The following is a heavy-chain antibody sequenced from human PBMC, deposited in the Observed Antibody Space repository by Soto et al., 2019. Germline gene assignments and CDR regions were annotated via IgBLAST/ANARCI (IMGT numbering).Heavy chain of an antibody. Sequence: QLQLQESGSGLVQPSQTLSLTCTASGGSISTSGYSWTWIRQPPGGGLEWIGSIYQTGRTYVIPSLKSRVTLALDKSKNQFSLNLPSVTAADTALYYCAREMTIFGVAPGGGVAVLGQGTTVTVSS. CDR3: AREMTIFGVAPGGGVAV. J-gene: IGHJ6*02. D-gene: IGHD3-3*01. V-gene: IGHV4-30-2*01. CDR1: GGSISTSGYS. CDR2: IYQTGRT.